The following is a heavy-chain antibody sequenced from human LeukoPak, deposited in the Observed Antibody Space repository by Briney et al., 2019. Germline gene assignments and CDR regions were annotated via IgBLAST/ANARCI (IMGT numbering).Heavy chain of an antibody. CDR3: YGGNAEQ. CDR1: GFTFSSYW. J-gene: IGHJ1*01. D-gene: IGHD4-23*01. Sequence: GGSLRLSCAASGFTFSSYWMHWVRQAPGKGLVWVSGINTDGSSTNYADSVKGRFTISSDNAKNTLYLQMNGLRVEDMAVYYCYGGNAEQWGQGTLVTVSS. CDR2: INTDGSST. V-gene: IGHV3-74*01.